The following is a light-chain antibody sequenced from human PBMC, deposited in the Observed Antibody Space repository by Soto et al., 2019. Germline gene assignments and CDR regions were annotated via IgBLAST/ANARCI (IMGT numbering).Light chain of an antibody. J-gene: IGLJ3*02. CDR1: SSDVGDYNY. CDR2: EVS. Sequence: SALTQPASVSGSPGQSVTISCTGTSSDVGDYNYVSWYQQHPGKAPKLMIYEVSNRPSGVSNRFSGSKSGNTASLTISGLQAEDEADYYCSSYTSSNTWVFGGGTKVTVL. V-gene: IGLV2-14*01. CDR3: SSYTSSNTWV.